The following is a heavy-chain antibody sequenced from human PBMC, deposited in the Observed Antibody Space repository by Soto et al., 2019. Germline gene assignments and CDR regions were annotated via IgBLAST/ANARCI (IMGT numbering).Heavy chain of an antibody. D-gene: IGHD2-2*01. J-gene: IGHJ6*02. CDR3: TTGVRYCSSTSCYDYYYYGMDV. V-gene: IGHV3-15*07. CDR1: GFTFSNAW. CDR2: IKSKTDGGTT. Sequence: GGSLRLSCAASGFTFSNAWMNWVRQAPGKGLEWVGRIKSKTDGGTTDYAAPVKGRFTISRDDSKNTLYLQMNSLKTEDTAVYYCTTGVRYCSSTSCYDYYYYGMDVWGQATTVTVSS.